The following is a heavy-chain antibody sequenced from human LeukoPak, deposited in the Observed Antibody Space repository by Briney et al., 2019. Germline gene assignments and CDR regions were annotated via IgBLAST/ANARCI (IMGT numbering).Heavy chain of an antibody. CDR3: ARKACGGDCYFDY. Sequence: ASVQVSFQASGYTFTSYYMHWVRPAPGQGLEWMGIINPSGGSTSYAQKFQGRVTMTRDMSTSTVYMELSSLRSEDTAVYYCARKACGGDCYFDYWGQGTLVTVSS. V-gene: IGHV1-46*01. J-gene: IGHJ4*02. CDR2: INPSGGST. D-gene: IGHD2-21*02. CDR1: GYTFTSYY.